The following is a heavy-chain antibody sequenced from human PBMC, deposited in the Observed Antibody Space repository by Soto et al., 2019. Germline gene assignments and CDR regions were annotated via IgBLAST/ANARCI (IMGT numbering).Heavy chain of an antibody. Sequence: QVQLVESGGGVVQPGRSLRLSCAASGFTFSSYGMHWVRQAPGKGLEWVAVIWYDGSNKYYADSVKGRFTISRDNSKNMLYLQMNSLRAEDTAVYYCARHLGGWYEGGGDYWGQGTLVTVSS. J-gene: IGHJ4*02. CDR1: GFTFSSYG. D-gene: IGHD6-19*01. CDR3: ARHLGGWYEGGGDY. CDR2: IWYDGSNK. V-gene: IGHV3-33*01.